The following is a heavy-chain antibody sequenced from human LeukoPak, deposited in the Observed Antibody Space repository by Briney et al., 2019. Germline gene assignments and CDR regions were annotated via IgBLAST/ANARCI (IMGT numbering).Heavy chain of an antibody. CDR2: IYYSGST. J-gene: IGHJ4*02. Sequence: SETLSLTCTVSGGSISSGGDYWSWIRRHPGKGLEWFGSIYYSGSTYYNPSLKSRVTISVDTSKNQFSLKLSSVTAADTAVYYCARGDVDSEIGYYFDYWGQGTLVTVSS. CDR1: GGSISSGGDY. CDR3: ARGDVDSEIGYYFDY. V-gene: IGHV4-31*03. D-gene: IGHD2-21*02.